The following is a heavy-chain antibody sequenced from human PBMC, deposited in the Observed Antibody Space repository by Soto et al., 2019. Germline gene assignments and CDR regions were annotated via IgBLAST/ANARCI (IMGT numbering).Heavy chain of an antibody. CDR2: ISPKTGET. J-gene: IGHJ4*02. CDR3: ARTRIQLWTPDY. Sequence: GASVKVSCKASGYTFTGPYIQWVRQAPGQGLEWMGWISPKTGETKYAQKFQGWVTITRDTSINTAYMEVNRMKSNDSAVYYCARTRIQLWTPDYWGQGTQVTVSS. D-gene: IGHD5-18*01. V-gene: IGHV1-2*04. CDR1: GYTFTGPY.